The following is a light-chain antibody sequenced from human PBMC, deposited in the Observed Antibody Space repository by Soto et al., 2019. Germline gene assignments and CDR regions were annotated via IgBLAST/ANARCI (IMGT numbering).Light chain of an antibody. CDR1: SSDVGGYDY. CDR2: DVT. CDR3: CSYAGSYTYV. Sequence: QSVRTQTRSVSGSPGQAVTISCTGTSSDVGGYDYVSWYQQHPGKAPRLLIYDVTKRPSGVPGRFSGSKSGNTASLTISGLQAEDEADYYCCSYAGSYTYVFGSGTKVTVL. J-gene: IGLJ1*01. V-gene: IGLV2-11*01.